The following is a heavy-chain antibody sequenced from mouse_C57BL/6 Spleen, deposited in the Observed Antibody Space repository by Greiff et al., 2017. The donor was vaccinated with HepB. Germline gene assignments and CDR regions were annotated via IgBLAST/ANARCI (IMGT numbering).Heavy chain of an antibody. CDR1: GFSLTSYG. Sequence: VQRVESGPGLVAPSQSLSITCTVSGFSLTSYGVHWVRQPPGKGLEWLVVIWSDGSTTYNSALKSRLSISKDNSKSQVFLKMNSLQTDDTAMYYCARHRGTGTGAMDYWGQGTSVTVSS. V-gene: IGHV2-6-1*01. CDR2: IWSDGST. J-gene: IGHJ4*01. CDR3: ARHRGTGTGAMDY. D-gene: IGHD4-1*01.